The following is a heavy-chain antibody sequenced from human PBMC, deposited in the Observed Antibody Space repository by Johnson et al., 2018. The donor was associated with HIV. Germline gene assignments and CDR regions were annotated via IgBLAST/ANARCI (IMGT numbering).Heavy chain of an antibody. V-gene: IGHV3-13*01. CDR2: IGTAGDT. D-gene: IGHD6-19*01. Sequence: VQLVESGGGLVQPGGSLRLSCAASGFSVSTYDMHWVRQATGKGLDWVSVIGTAGDTYYLGSVKGRFTISRENAKNSLYLQMNSLRAEDTAVYYCASTRTGWGAFDIWGQGTVVTVSS. J-gene: IGHJ3*02. CDR3: ASTRTGWGAFDI. CDR1: GFSVSTYD.